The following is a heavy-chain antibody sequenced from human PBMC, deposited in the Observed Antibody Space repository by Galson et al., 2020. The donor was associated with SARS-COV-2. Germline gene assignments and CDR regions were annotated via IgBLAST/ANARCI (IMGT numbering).Heavy chain of an antibody. CDR2: IWFDGSNK. D-gene: IGHD6-19*01. V-gene: IGHV3-33*01. CDR1: GFTFSSHA. J-gene: IGHJ4*02. Sequence: GGSLRLSCAASGFTFSSHAIHWVRQAPGKGLEWVAQIWFDGSNKYYTDSVRGRFSISRDNSKNTVSLQMNSLRAEDTAVYYCARDGQSSRGWAFDYWGQGTLLTVSS. CDR3: ARDGQSSRGWAFDY.